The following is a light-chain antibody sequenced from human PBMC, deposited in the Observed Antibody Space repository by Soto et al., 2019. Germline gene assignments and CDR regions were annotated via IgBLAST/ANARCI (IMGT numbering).Light chain of an antibody. CDR3: QHYNSYSEA. Sequence: DIQMTQSPSAMSASVGDRVTITCRASQDISDFLAWFQQKPGEVPKRLIYAASSLESGVPSRFSGSGSGTEFTLTISSLQPDDFATYYCQHYNSYSEAFGQGTKV. V-gene: IGKV1-17*03. J-gene: IGKJ1*01. CDR2: AAS. CDR1: QDISDF.